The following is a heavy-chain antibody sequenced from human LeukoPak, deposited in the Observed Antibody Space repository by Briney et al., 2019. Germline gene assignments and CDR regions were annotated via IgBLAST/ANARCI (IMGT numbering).Heavy chain of an antibody. CDR2: LYPPHSNA. D-gene: IGHD3-10*01. CDR3: ASIILNYGWD. CDR1: EYRFTGYW. V-gene: IGHV5-51*01. J-gene: IGHJ4*02. Sequence: GEYLQISCNGSEYRFTGYWLGWVRHMPGEGLEWMMMLYPPHSNANYNPSFQGQVTISVDRSVSTAYLQWSSLRDSDTAMYYCASIILNYGWDWGQGTLVTVSS.